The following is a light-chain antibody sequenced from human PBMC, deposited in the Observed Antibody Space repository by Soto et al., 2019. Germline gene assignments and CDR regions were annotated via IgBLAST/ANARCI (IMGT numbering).Light chain of an antibody. V-gene: IGKV1-5*03. CDR2: KAS. Sequence: DIQMTQSPSTLSASVGDRVTITCLASQSISSYLAWYQQKPGKAPKLLIYKASNLESGVPSRFSGSASGTEFTLTIDSLQPDDFATYYCQQYNNYSWTFGQGTKVDIK. CDR3: QQYNNYSWT. J-gene: IGKJ1*01. CDR1: QSISSY.